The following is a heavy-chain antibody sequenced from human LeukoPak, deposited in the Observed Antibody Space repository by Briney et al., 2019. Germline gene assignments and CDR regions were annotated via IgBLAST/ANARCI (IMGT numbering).Heavy chain of an antibody. J-gene: IGHJ5*02. CDR3: ATDPSGRVCVS. Sequence: GGSLRLSCAASGLTFSNYWMHWVRQAPGKGLVWVSRINSDGSSISYADSVKGRFTISRDNAKNTLYLQMNSLRAEDTAVYYCATDPSGRVCVSWGQGTLVTVSS. D-gene: IGHD3-10*01. CDR1: GLTFSNYW. CDR2: INSDGSSI. V-gene: IGHV3-74*01.